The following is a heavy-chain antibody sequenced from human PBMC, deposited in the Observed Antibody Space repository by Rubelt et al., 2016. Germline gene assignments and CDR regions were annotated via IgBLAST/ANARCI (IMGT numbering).Heavy chain of an antibody. J-gene: IGHJ3*02. CDR3: ASRQLGGDAFDI. CDR2: IYDSGSA. D-gene: IGHD1-26*01. V-gene: IGHV4-39*07. Sequence: QLQLQQSGPRLVKPSETLSLTCNVSGASIKDDPYYWGWVRQPPGKGLDWVASIYDSGSAYYNPSLKSRVTLSRDTPKNHFSRISVSGTATDTAVYYCASRQLGGDAFDIWGQGTMVTVSS. CDR1: GASIKDDPYY.